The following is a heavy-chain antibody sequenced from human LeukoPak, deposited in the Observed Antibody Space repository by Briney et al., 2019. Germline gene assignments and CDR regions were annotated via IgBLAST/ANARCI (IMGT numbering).Heavy chain of an antibody. D-gene: IGHD3-22*01. V-gene: IGHV3-23*01. CDR1: GFTFSSSA. J-gene: IGHJ4*02. CDR3: ASQKENFYDSSGNK. CDR2: ISGNGGNT. Sequence: PGGSLGLSCAASGFTFSSSAMSWVRQAPGKGLEWVSAISGNGGNTYYADSVKGRFTISRDNSKNTLYMQMNSLGAEDTAVYFCASQKENFYDSSGNKWGQGTLVTVSS.